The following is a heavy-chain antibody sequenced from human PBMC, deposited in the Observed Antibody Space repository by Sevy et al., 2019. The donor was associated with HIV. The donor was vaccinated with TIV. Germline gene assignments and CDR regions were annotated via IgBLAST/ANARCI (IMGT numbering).Heavy chain of an antibody. V-gene: IGHV4-30-4*01. Sequence: SETLSLTCAVSAGSISSGDYYWSWIRQPPGKGLEWIGYIYSSWSTNYDPSLKSRVTISVDPSKNQFFLRLTSVTAADTAVYFCARDRNYYDSSLGYWGQGTLVTVSS. D-gene: IGHD3-22*01. CDR3: ARDRNYYDSSLGY. CDR1: AGSISSGDYY. J-gene: IGHJ4*02. CDR2: IYSSWST.